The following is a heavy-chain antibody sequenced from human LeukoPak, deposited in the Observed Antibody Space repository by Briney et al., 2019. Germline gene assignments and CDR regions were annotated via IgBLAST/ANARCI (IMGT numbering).Heavy chain of an antibody. CDR3: ARGLNYDFWSGYPVPDY. CDR1: GYTFTSYG. Sequence: ASVKVSCKASGYTFTSYGISWVRQAPGQGLEWMGWISAYNGNTNYAQKLQGRVTMTTDTSTSTAYMELSSLRSEDTAVYYCARGLNYDFWSGYPVPDYWGQGTLVTVSS. J-gene: IGHJ4*02. D-gene: IGHD3-3*01. V-gene: IGHV1-18*01. CDR2: ISAYNGNT.